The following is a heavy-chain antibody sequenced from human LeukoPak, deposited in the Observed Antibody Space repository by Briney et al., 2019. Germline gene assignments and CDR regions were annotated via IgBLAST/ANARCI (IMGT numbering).Heavy chain of an antibody. CDR1: GFTFSSYA. J-gene: IGHJ4*02. CDR3: ASQNYYDSSGYYYAFGY. D-gene: IGHD3-22*01. CDR2: ISGSGGST. Sequence: PGGSLRLSCAASGFTFSSYAMSWVRQAPGKGLEWVSAISGSGGSTYYADSVKGRFTISRDNSKNTLYLQMNSLRAEDTAVYYCASQNYYDSSGYYYAFGYWGQGTLVTVPS. V-gene: IGHV3-23*01.